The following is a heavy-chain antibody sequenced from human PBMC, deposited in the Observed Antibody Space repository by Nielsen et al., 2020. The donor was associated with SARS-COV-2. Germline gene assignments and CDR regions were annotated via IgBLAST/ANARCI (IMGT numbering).Heavy chain of an antibody. D-gene: IGHD2-15*01. Sequence: GESLKISCAASGFTFSSYWMSWVRQAPGKGLEWVANIKQDGSEKYYVDSVKGRFTISRDNAKNSLYLQMNSLRAEDTAVYYCVAGTPLYYWGQGTLVTVSS. V-gene: IGHV3-7*01. CDR1: GFTFSSYW. CDR3: VAGTPLYY. J-gene: IGHJ4*02. CDR2: IKQDGSEK.